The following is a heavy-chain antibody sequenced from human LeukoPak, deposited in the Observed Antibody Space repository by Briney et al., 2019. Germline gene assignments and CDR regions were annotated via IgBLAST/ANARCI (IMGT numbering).Heavy chain of an antibody. J-gene: IGHJ3*02. CDR1: GFTFSSYS. D-gene: IGHD3-22*01. Sequence: GGSLRLSCAASGFTFSSYSMNWVRQAPGKGLEWVSSISSSSSYIYYADSVKGRFTISRDNAKNSLYLQMNSLRAEDTAVYYCARDDDSSGWGAFDIWGQGTMVTVSS. V-gene: IGHV3-21*01. CDR3: ARDDDSSGWGAFDI. CDR2: ISSSSSYI.